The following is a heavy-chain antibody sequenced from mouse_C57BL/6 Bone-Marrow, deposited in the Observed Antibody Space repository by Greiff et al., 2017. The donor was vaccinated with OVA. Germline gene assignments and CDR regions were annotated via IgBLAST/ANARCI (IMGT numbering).Heavy chain of an antibody. J-gene: IGHJ2*01. V-gene: IGHV1-22*01. CDR2: INPNNGGT. CDR3: ARQSYGNPGYFDC. Sequence: EVQLQQSGPELVKPGASVKMSCKASGYTFTDYNMHWVKQSHGKSLEWIGYINPNNGGTSYNQKFKGKATLTVNKSSSTAYMELRSLTSEDSAVYCCARQSYGNPGYFDCWGQGTTLTVSS. CDR1: GYTFTDYN. D-gene: IGHD2-1*01.